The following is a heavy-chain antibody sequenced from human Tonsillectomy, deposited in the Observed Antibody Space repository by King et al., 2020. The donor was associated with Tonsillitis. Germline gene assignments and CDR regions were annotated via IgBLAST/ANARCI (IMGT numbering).Heavy chain of an antibody. Sequence: HLVQSGAEVKKPGESLRISCKGSGYNFANYYISWVRQMPEKGLEWMGRIHPSDSYTKYNPSFQGHVTISADKSVSTAYLQWSSLKASDTAMYYCAGLEDLRWFGDRTWGQGTLVTVSS. D-gene: IGHD3-10*01. J-gene: IGHJ5*02. V-gene: IGHV5-10-1*03. CDR1: GYNFANYY. CDR2: IHPSDSYT. CDR3: AGLEDLRWFGDRT.